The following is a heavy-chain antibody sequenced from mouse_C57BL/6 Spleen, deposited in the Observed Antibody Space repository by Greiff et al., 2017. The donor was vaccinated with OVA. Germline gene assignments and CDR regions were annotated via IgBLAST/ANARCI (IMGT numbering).Heavy chain of an antibody. V-gene: IGHV1-81*01. Sequence: VQLQQSGAELATPGASVKLSCKASGYTFTSYGISWVKQRTGQGLEWIGEIYPRSCNTYYNEKFKGKATLTADKSSSTAYMELRSLTSEDSAVYFCARSSWDGFAYWGQGTLVTVSA. CDR1: GYTFTSYG. J-gene: IGHJ3*01. CDR3: ARSSWDGFAY. D-gene: IGHD4-1*01. CDR2: IYPRSCNT.